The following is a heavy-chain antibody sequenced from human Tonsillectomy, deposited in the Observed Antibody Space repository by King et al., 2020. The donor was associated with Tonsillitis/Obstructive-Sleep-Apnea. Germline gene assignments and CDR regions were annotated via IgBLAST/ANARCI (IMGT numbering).Heavy chain of an antibody. V-gene: IGHV3-7*01. D-gene: IGHD3-16*01. CDR3: AREGGHGMGFDN. CDR1: GFTFSSYW. J-gene: IGHJ4*02. CDR2: IKQAGSEK. Sequence: VQLVESGGGLVQSGGSLRLSCAASGFTFSSYWMSWVRQAPGKGLEWVANIKQAGSEKHYVDSVKGRFTISRDNDENSLYLQLNSLRAEDTAVYYCAREGGHGMGFDNWGQGTLVTVSS.